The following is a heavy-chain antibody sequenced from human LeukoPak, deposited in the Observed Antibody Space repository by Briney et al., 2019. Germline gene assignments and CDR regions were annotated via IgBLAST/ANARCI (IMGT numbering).Heavy chain of an antibody. D-gene: IGHD3-16*01. Sequence: GGSLRLSCVASGFNFSNYGMTWLRQAPGGGLEWVSGIGGSDDRIEYAASVRGRFAISRDNSKNTLYLQMNSLRAEDSAVYICARRGTTGPHNWFDSWGQGNLVTVSS. V-gene: IGHV3-23*01. CDR3: ARRGTTGPHNWFDS. CDR2: IGGSDDRI. J-gene: IGHJ5*01. CDR1: GFNFSNYG.